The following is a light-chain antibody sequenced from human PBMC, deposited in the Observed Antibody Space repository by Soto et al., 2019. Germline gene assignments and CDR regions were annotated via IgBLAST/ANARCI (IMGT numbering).Light chain of an antibody. V-gene: IGKV3D-20*02. CDR1: QSVSSSY. CDR3: QQRGGWPLT. Sequence: EIVLTQSPGTLSLSPGERATLSCRASQSVSSSYLAWYQQKPGQAPRLLIYDASNRATGIPARFSGSGSGTDFTLAINNLEPEDFAVYYCQQRGGWPLTFGGGTKVEIK. CDR2: DAS. J-gene: IGKJ4*01.